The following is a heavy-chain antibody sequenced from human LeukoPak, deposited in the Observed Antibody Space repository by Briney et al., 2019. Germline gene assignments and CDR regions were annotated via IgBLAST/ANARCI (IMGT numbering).Heavy chain of an antibody. J-gene: IGHJ4*02. CDR3: ASAFEDSRGYYGDY. CDR1: GFTFGDHY. V-gene: IGHV3-72*01. Sequence: GGSLRLSCAASGFTFGDHYMDWVRQAPGKGLEWVGRTRNKANRYTTEYAASVKGRFTISRDDSKNSLYLQMNSLKTEDTAVYYCASAFEDSRGYYGDYWGQGTLVTVSS. D-gene: IGHD3-22*01. CDR2: TRNKANRYTT.